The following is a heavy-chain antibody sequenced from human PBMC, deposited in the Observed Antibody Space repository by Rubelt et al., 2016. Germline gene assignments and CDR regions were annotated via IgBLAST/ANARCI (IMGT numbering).Heavy chain of an antibody. J-gene: IGHJ3*02. CDR3: ARDPGDDAFDI. D-gene: IGHD3-10*01. CDR1: GFTFSSYA. V-gene: IGHV3-21*01. Sequence: EVQLLESGGGLVQPGGSLRLSCAASGFTFSSYAMSWVRQAPGKGLEWVSSISSSSSYIYYADSVKGRFTISRDNAKNSLYLQMNSLRAEDTAVYYCARDPGDDAFDIWGQGTMVTVSS. CDR2: ISSSSSYI.